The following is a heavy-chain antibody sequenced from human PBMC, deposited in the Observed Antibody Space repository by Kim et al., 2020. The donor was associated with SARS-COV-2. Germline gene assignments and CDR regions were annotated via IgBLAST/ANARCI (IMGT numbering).Heavy chain of an antibody. Sequence: CNPSLKSRVTISVDTSKNQFSLKLSSVTAADTAVYYCARRRIAVAGYFDYWGQGTLVTVSS. V-gene: IGHV4-34*01. D-gene: IGHD6-19*01. CDR3: ARRRIAVAGYFDY. J-gene: IGHJ4*02.